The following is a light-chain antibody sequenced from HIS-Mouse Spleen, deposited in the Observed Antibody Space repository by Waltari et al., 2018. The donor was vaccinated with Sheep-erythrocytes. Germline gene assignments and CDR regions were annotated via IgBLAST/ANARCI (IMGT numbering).Light chain of an antibody. J-gene: IGLJ2*01. CDR1: SSDFGRYNL. CDR3: CSYAGSSTYVV. Sequence: QSALTQPRSVSGSPGQSITISCTGTSSDFGRYNLVSWYQQHPGKAPKLRIYEGSKRPSGVSNRFSGSKSGNTASLTISGLQAEDEADYYCCSYAGSSTYVVFGGGTKLTVL. CDR2: EGS. V-gene: IGLV2-23*01.